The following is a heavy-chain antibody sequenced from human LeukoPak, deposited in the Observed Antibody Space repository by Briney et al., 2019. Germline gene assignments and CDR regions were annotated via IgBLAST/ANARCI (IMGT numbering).Heavy chain of an antibody. J-gene: IGHJ5*02. V-gene: IGHV4-39*01. CDR3: ARHSSESYYYGSGSYIPTWFDP. D-gene: IGHD3-10*01. CDR2: IYYSGST. Sequence: SETLSLTCTVSGGSISSSSYYWGWIRQPPGKGLEWIGSIYYSGSTYYNPSLKSRVTISVDTSKNQFSLKLSSVTAADTAVYYCARHSSESYYYGSGSYIPTWFDPWGQGTLVTVSS. CDR1: GGSISSSSYY.